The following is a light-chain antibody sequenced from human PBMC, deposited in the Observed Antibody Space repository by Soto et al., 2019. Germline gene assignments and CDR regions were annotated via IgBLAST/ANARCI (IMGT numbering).Light chain of an antibody. V-gene: IGKV3-20*01. CDR3: QQYSSSPQT. CDR1: QSISSNY. J-gene: IGKJ1*01. Sequence: NVLTQSPGTLSLSLGEGATLSCRASQSISSNYLAWYHQKPGQAPRLLIDGASSRATDIPDRFSGSGSGRDFVLNISRLEPEDVGMYYCQQYSSSPQTFGQGTKVEIK. CDR2: GAS.